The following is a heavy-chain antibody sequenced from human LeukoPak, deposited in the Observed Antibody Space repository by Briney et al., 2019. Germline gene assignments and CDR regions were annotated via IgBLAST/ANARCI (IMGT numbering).Heavy chain of an antibody. CDR1: GYTFTSYY. D-gene: IGHD4-17*01. J-gene: IGHJ4*02. CDR2: INPSSDGT. Sequence: ASVKVSCTASGYTFTSYYMHWFRQAPGQGLEWMGWINPSSDGTKYAQTFQGRVTMTGDTSIGTAYMELSRLRSDDTAVYYCARDRTTVTIFDYWGQGTLVTVSS. CDR3: ARDRTTVTIFDY. V-gene: IGHV1-2*02.